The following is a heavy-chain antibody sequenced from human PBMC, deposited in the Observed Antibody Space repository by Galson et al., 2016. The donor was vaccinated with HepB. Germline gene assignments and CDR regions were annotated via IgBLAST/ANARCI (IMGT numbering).Heavy chain of an antibody. Sequence: SETLSLTCTVSGGSISSYYWSWIRQPPGKGLVWIGYIYYSGSTNYNPSLKSRVTISVDTSKNQFSLKLSSVTAADTAVYYCARDPPTPGPSDAFDIWGHGTVVTVSS. CDR3: ARDPPTPGPSDAFDI. CDR2: IYYSGST. CDR1: GGSISSYY. J-gene: IGHJ3*02. D-gene: IGHD1-14*01. V-gene: IGHV4-59*12.